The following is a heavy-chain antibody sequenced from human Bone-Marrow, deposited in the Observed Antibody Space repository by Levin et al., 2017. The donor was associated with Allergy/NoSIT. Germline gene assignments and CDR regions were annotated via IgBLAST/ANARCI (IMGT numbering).Heavy chain of an antibody. V-gene: IGHV5-51*01. CDR1: GYNFADYW. CDR3: ARVRGPHSSRAGI. Sequence: GGSLRLSCKGSGYNFADYWIGWVRQMPGKGLEWMGIIYPGDSDTRYSSSFQGQVTISPDKSIGTANLQWSSLKASDTAMYYCARVRGPHSSRAGIWGQGTMVTVSS. CDR2: IYPGDSDT. D-gene: IGHD6-13*01. J-gene: IGHJ3*02.